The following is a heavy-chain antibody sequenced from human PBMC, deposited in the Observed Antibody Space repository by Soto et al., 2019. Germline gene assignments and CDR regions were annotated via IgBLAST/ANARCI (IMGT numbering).Heavy chain of an antibody. D-gene: IGHD6-13*01. CDR3: AAIAAAGNYFDF. V-gene: IGHV1-58*01. J-gene: IGHJ4*02. CDR2: IVVGSGNT. Sequence: SVKVSCKASGFTFTSSAVQWVRQARGQRLEWIGWIVVGSGNTNYAQKFQERVTITRDMSTSTAYMELSSLRSEDTAVYYCAAIAAAGNYFDFCGQGTLVTVSS. CDR1: GFTFTSSA.